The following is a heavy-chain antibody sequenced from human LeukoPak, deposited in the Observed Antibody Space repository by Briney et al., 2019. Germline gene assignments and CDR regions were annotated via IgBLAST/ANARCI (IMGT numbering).Heavy chain of an antibody. J-gene: IGHJ4*02. V-gene: IGHV3-23*01. Sequence: GGSLRLSCAASGFTFSNYVMNWVRQAPGKGLEWVSGISDSGGSTYYADSVKGQFTVSRDNSKNTLYLQMSSLRAEDTAVYYCAKGYSSGSYDYWGQGTLVTVSS. CDR1: GFTFSNYV. CDR2: ISDSGGST. D-gene: IGHD3-10*01. CDR3: AKGYSSGSYDY.